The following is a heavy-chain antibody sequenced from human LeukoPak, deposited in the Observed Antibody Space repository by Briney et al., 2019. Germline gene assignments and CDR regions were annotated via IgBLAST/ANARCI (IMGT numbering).Heavy chain of an antibody. D-gene: IGHD3-22*01. J-gene: IGHJ3*02. CDR1: GGSISSGDYY. CDR3: ARAGYYYDSSGYLGAFDI. Sequence: LQTLSLTCTVSGGSISSGDYYWSWIRQPPGKGLEWIGYIYYSGSTYYNPSLKSRVTISVDTSKNQFSLKLSSVTAADTAVYYCARAGYYYDSSGYLGAFDIWGQGTMVTVSS. V-gene: IGHV4-30-4*01. CDR2: IYYSGST.